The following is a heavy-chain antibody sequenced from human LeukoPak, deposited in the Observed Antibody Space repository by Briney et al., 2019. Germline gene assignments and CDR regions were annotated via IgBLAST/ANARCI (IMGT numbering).Heavy chain of an antibody. CDR3: ARTKYYYDSSGYYPNRFDY. CDR2: IIPIFGTA. D-gene: IGHD3-22*01. V-gene: IGHV1-69*06. J-gene: IGHJ4*02. Sequence: ASVKVSCKASGGTFSSYAISWVRQAPGQGLEWMGGIIPIFGTANYAQKFQGRVTITADKSTSTAYMELSSLRSEDTAVYYCARTKYYYDSSGYYPNRFDYWGQGTLVTVSS. CDR1: GGTFSSYA.